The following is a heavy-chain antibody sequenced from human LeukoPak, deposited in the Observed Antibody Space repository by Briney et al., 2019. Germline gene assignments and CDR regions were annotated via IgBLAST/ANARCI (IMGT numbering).Heavy chain of an antibody. V-gene: IGHV1-24*01. CDR1: GYTLTELS. CDR2: FDPEDGET. Sequence: ASVKVSCEVSGYTLTELSMHWVRQAPGKGLEWMGGFDPEDGETIYAQKFQGRVTMTRDTSTSTVYMELSRLRSDDTAVYYCAREVIAVAGTPPTYYYYYYMDVWGKGSTVTVSS. J-gene: IGHJ6*03. D-gene: IGHD6-19*01. CDR3: AREVIAVAGTPPTYYYYYYMDV.